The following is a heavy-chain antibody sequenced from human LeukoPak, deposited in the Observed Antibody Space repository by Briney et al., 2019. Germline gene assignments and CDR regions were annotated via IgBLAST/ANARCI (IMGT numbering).Heavy chain of an antibody. V-gene: IGHV1-8*01. J-gene: IGHJ5*02. D-gene: IGHD1-1*01. CDR2: MNPNSGNT. CDR3: ARAANWHDDDWFDP. Sequence: ASVKVSCKASGYTFTSYYINWVRQATGQGPEWMGWMNPNSGNTDYAQRFQGRVTMTRNTSISTAYMELSSLRSEDTAMYYCARAANWHDDDWFDPWGQGTLVTVSS. CDR1: GYTFTSYY.